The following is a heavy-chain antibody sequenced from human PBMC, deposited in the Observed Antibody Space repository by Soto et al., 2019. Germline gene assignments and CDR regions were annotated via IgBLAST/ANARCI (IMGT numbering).Heavy chain of an antibody. J-gene: IGHJ3*02. V-gene: IGHV5-51*03. CDR3: VLPKDRSDAFDI. Sequence: EVQLVQSGAEVKKPGESLKISCTGSGYTFSRYWIGWVRQMPGKGLEWMGIIYPGDFDTTYSPSFQGQVTISADKYISTAYLQWSRLKASDTAMYYCVLPKDRSDAFDIWCQGTMVTVSS. CDR2: IYPGDFDT. CDR1: GYTFSRYW.